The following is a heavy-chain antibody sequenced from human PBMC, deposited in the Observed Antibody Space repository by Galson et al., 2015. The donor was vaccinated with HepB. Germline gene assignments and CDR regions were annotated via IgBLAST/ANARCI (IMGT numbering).Heavy chain of an antibody. V-gene: IGHV3-9*01. J-gene: IGHJ3*02. CDR3: AKKYCSGGSCYLGAFDI. CDR2: ISWNSGSI. CDR1: GFTFDDYA. D-gene: IGHD2-15*01. Sequence: SLRLACAASGFTFDDYAMHWGRQAPGEGLEWVSGISWNSGSIGYADSVKGRFTISRDNAKNSLYLQMNSLRAEDTALYYCAKKYCSGGSCYLGAFDIWGQGTMVTVSS.